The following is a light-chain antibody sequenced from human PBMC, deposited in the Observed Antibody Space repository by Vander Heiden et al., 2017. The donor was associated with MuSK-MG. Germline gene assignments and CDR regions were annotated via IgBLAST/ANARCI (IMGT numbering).Light chain of an antibody. CDR1: SSNIGSNT. Sequence: QSLLTLPPSASGTPGQRVTISCSGSSSNIGSNTVNWYQQLPGTAPKLLIYSNNQRPSGVPDRFSGSKSGTSASLAIRGLQSEDEAEYYCAAWDDSLNGPVFGGGTKLTVL. CDR2: SNN. V-gene: IGLV1-44*01. CDR3: AAWDDSLNGPV. J-gene: IGLJ2*01.